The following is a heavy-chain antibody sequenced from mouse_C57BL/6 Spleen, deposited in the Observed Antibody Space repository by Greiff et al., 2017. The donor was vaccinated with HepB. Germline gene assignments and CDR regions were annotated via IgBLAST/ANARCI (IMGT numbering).Heavy chain of an antibody. J-gene: IGHJ2*01. Sequence: LQESGAELARPGASVKLSCKASGYTFTSYGISWVKQRTGQGLEWIGEIYPRSGNTYYNEKFKGKATLTADKSSSTAYMELRSLTSEDSAVYFCANYGSSYFDYWGQGTTLTVSS. D-gene: IGHD1-1*01. CDR2: IYPRSGNT. CDR3: ANYGSSYFDY. V-gene: IGHV1-81*01. CDR1: GYTFTSYG.